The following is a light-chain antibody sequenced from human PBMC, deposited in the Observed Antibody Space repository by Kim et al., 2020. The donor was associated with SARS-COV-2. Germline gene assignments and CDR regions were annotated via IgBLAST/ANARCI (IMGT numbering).Light chain of an antibody. CDR1: QSVSSSY. Sequence: LSPGERATFSCRASQSVSSSYLVWYQQKPGQAPRLLIYETSSRATGIPDRFSGSGSGTDFTLTISRLEPEDSAVYYCQQYGSSPLTFGGGTKVEI. CDR2: ETS. CDR3: QQYGSSPLT. V-gene: IGKV3-20*01. J-gene: IGKJ4*01.